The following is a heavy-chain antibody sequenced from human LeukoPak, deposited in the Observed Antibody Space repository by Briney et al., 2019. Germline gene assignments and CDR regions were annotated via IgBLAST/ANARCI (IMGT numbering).Heavy chain of an antibody. Sequence: GRSLRLSCAASGFTFRSYGMHWVRQAPGKGLEWVAFIRYDGSNKYYADSVKGRFTISRDNSKNTLYLQMNSLRAEDTAVYYCAKNIEYQFDYWGQGTLVTVSS. CDR1: GFTFRSYG. CDR2: IRYDGSNK. J-gene: IGHJ4*02. CDR3: AKNIEYQFDY. V-gene: IGHV3-30*02. D-gene: IGHD2-2*01.